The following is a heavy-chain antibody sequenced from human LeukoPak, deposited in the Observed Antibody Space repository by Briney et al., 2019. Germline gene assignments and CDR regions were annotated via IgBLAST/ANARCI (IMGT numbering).Heavy chain of an antibody. Sequence: GGSLRLSCAASGFTFDDYGMSWVRQAPGKGLEWVSGINWNGGSTGYADSVKGRFTISRDNAKNSLYLQMNSLRAEDTALYHCARESVTNYGGNSLSYFDYWGQGTLVTVSS. V-gene: IGHV3-20*01. CDR3: ARESVTNYGGNSLSYFDY. J-gene: IGHJ4*02. CDR1: GFTFDDYG. D-gene: IGHD4-17*01. CDR2: INWNGGST.